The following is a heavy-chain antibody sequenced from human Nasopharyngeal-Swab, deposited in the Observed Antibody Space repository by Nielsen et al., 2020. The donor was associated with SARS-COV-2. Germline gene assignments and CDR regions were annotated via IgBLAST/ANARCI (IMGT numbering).Heavy chain of an antibody. D-gene: IGHD6-19*01. V-gene: IGHV3-23*01. J-gene: IGHJ6*02. CDR1: GFTFSSYA. CDR3: AKDERRSQWLVDYYYGMDV. Sequence: GESLKISCAASGFTFSSYAMSWVRQAPGKGLEWVSAISGSGGSTYYADSVKGRFTISRDNSKNTLYLQMNSLRAEDTAVYYCAKDERRSQWLVDYYYGMDVWGQGTTVTVSS. CDR2: ISGSGGST.